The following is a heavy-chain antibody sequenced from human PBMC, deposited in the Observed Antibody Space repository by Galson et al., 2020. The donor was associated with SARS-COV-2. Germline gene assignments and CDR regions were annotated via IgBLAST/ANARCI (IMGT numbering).Heavy chain of an antibody. J-gene: IGHJ4*02. CDR2: ISHDGSDT. CDR3: ASGVVNYWGVPHNF. D-gene: IGHD3-10*01. CDR1: GFSFSSYG. Sequence: GGSLRLSCAASGFSFSSYGVHWVRQPPGKGLEWVAIISHDGSDTYYADSVKGRFTISRDNPKNTFYLDMSSLRPEDAAVYYCASGVVNYWGVPHNFWGQGAQVTVSS. V-gene: IGHV3-30*03.